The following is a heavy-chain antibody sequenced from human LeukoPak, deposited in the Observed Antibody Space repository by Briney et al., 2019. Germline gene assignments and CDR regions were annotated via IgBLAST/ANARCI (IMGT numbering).Heavy chain of an antibody. Sequence: GASVKVSCKASGYTFTSYYMHWVRQAPGQGPEWMGVISPSGGSTTYAQKFQGRVTLTRDMSTSTDYLELSSLRSEDTAVYYCARGYYYDSSALGYDYWGQGTLVTVSS. V-gene: IGHV1-46*01. D-gene: IGHD3-22*01. CDR2: ISPSGGST. CDR3: ARGYYYDSSALGYDY. CDR1: GYTFTSYY. J-gene: IGHJ4*02.